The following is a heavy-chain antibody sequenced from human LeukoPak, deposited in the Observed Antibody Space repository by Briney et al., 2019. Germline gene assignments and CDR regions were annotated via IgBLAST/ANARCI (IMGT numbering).Heavy chain of an antibody. Sequence: RPGGSLRLSCAASGFTFDDYGLSWVRQVPGKGLEWVSGLNWNGASTGYADSVKGRFTISRDNAKNSLYLQMNSLRAEDTAVYYCARAGITMVRGVPDYWGQGTLVTVSS. J-gene: IGHJ4*02. CDR3: ARAGITMVRGVPDY. D-gene: IGHD3-10*01. CDR1: GFTFDDYG. V-gene: IGHV3-20*04. CDR2: LNWNGAST.